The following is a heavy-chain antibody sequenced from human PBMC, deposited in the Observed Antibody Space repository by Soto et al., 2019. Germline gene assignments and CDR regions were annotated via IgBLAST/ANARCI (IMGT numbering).Heavy chain of an antibody. CDR2: IYSSGTT. Sequence: QVQLQESGPGLVEPSQTLSLTCTVSGDFISSGGYYWSWIRQLPGKGLEWIGYIYSSGTTYYNPSLKSRITISVDTSKNQFSLNLSSVTAADTAVYYCARTDSSGYYFVYWGQGTLVTVFS. CDR1: GDFISSGGYY. CDR3: ARTDSSGYYFVY. V-gene: IGHV4-31*03. D-gene: IGHD3-22*01. J-gene: IGHJ4*02.